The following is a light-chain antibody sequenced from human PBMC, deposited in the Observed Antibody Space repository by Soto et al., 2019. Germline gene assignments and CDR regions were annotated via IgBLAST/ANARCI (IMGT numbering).Light chain of an antibody. CDR2: GVT. CDR1: HNDIGTYDY. V-gene: IGLV2-14*03. J-gene: IGLJ1*01. CDR3: GSYSSTDTPFV. Sequence: QSALTQPTSVSGSPGQSITISCTGNHNDIGTYDYVSWYQQHPGRAPRLLIHGVTTRPSGISDRFSGSKSVNTASLTISGLQAEDESDYYCGSYSSTDTPFVFGTGTKVTVL.